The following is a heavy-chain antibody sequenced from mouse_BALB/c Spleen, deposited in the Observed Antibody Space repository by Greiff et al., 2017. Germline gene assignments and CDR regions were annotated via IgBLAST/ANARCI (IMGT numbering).Heavy chain of an antibody. J-gene: IGHJ3*01. CDR2: IWSGGST. Sequence: VQLQQSGPGLVQPSQSLSITCTVSGFSLTGYGVHWVRQSPGKGLEWLGVIWSGGSTDYNAAFISRLSISKDNSKSQVFFKMNSLQANDTAIYYCARNYDYGSSSWFAYWGQGTLVTVSA. CDR3: ARNYDYGSSSWFAY. D-gene: IGHD1-1*01. CDR1: GFSLTGYG. V-gene: IGHV2-2*02.